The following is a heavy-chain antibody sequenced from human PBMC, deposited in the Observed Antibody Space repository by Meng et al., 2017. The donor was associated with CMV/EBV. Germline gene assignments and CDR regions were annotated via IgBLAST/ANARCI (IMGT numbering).Heavy chain of an antibody. CDR2: IIPILGIA. D-gene: IGHD3-3*01. V-gene: IGHV1-69*10. J-gene: IGHJ6*02. CDR3: AMSITIFGVVTHYYYYYGMDV. Sequence: KISCKASGGTFSSYAISWVRQAPGQGLEWMGGIIPILGIANYAQKFQGRVTITADKSTSTAYMELSSLRSEDTAVYYCAMSITIFGVVTHYYYYYGMDVWGQGTTVTVSS. CDR1: GGTFSSYA.